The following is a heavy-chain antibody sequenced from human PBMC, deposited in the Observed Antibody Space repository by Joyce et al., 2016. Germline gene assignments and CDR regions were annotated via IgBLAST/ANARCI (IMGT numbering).Heavy chain of an antibody. V-gene: IGHV3-7*01. CDR1: GFTFSGNS. CDR2: IKQDGSAV. J-gene: IGHJ3*01. Sequence: EVQLVESGGGLVQPGGSLRLSCSASGFTFSGNSMCWLRQAPGGGLEWGANIKQDGSAVYYLDSVKGRFTVSRDNARSLVHLQMVSLRVEDTALYYCARGKAFDVWGQGTMVTVSS. CDR3: ARGKAFDV.